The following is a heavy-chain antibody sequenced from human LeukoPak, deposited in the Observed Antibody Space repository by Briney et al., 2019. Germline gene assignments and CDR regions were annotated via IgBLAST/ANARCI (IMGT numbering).Heavy chain of an antibody. CDR3: ARGFYTYYDFWSTVTSYYFDY. Sequence: QPGGSLRLSCAASGFTFSSYWVSWVRQAPGKGLEWVANIKQDGSEKYYVDSVKGRFAISRDNAKNSLYLQMNSLRAEDTAVYYCARGFYTYYDFWSTVTSYYFDYWGQGTLVTVSS. CDR1: GFTFSSYW. J-gene: IGHJ4*02. CDR2: IKQDGSEK. V-gene: IGHV3-7*01. D-gene: IGHD3-3*01.